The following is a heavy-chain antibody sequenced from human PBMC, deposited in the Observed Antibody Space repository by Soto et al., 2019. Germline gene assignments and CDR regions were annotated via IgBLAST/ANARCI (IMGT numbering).Heavy chain of an antibody. V-gene: IGHV4-59*12. CDR3: ARLPPRVRGGYYYYGMGV. D-gene: IGHD3-10*01. Sequence: SETLSLTCTVPGGSINSYYWSWIRQPPGKGLEWIGYIYYSGSTNYSPSFQGHVTISADKSISTAYLQWSSLKASDTAMYYCARLPPRVRGGYYYYGMGVWGQGTTVTVSS. CDR2: IYYSGST. CDR1: GGSINSYY. J-gene: IGHJ6*02.